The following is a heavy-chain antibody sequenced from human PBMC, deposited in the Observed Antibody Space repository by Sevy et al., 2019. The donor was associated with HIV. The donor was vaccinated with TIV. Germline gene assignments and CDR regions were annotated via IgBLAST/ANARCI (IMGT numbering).Heavy chain of an antibody. J-gene: IGHJ4*02. Sequence: GESLRLSCAAPGFTFSRDWMTWVRQAPGKGLEWVAKIKADGSETYSVDSVKGRFSISRDNAKNALYLQMNSLRAEDTAVYYCARGANNLYNWGQGTLVTVSS. CDR3: ARGANNLYN. CDR1: GFTFSRDW. V-gene: IGHV3-7*01. CDR2: IKADGSET. D-gene: IGHD3-10*01.